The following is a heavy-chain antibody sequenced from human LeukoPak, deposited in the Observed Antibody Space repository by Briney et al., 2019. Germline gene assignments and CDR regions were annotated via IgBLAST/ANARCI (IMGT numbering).Heavy chain of an antibody. D-gene: IGHD6-19*01. V-gene: IGHV1-69*06. Sequence: GSSVNVSCKASGGTFSIYAISWVRQAPGQGLEWMGGIIPIFGTANYPQKFQGRVTITADKSTSTAYMELSSLRSEDTAVYYCAREGYSSTPDYWGQGTLVTVSS. CDR2: IIPIFGTA. CDR3: AREGYSSTPDY. CDR1: GGTFSIYA. J-gene: IGHJ4*02.